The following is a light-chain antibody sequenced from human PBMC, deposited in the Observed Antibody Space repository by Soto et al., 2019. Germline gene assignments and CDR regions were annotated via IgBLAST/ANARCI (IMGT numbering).Light chain of an antibody. Sequence: DIQMTQSPSSLSASVGDRVTITCRASQSIDTSLNWYQQRPGKAPDLLIYAASNLQSGVPSRFSGSGSGADFTLTISSLQPDDFATYYCQQSYRSPHSYTFGQGTKLELK. CDR2: AAS. J-gene: IGKJ2*01. CDR3: QQSYRSPHSYT. V-gene: IGKV1-39*01. CDR1: QSIDTS.